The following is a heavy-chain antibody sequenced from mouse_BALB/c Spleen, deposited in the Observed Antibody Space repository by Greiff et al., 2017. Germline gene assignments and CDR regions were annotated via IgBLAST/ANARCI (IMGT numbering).Heavy chain of an antibody. V-gene: IGHV1S81*02. CDR3: TRRGLGRAMDY. D-gene: IGHD3-3*01. CDR2: INPSNGGT. Sequence: QVQLQQSGAELVKPGASVKLSCKASGYTFTSYYMYWVKQRPGQGLEWIGEINPSNGGTNFNEKFKSKATLTVDKSSSTEYMQLSSLTSEDSAVYYCTRRGLGRAMDYWGQGTSVTVSS. CDR1: GYTFTSYY. J-gene: IGHJ4*01.